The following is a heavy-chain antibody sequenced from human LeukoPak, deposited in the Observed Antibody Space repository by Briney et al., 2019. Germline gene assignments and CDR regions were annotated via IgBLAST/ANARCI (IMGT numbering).Heavy chain of an antibody. CDR2: SAIPGNNI. V-gene: IGHV3-23*03. CDR3: AKEVYYFDTSGLYSFAFDI. Sequence: GGSLRLSCAASGFTFNNYVMSWVRQVPGKGLEWVSSAIPGNNIYYADSVKGRFTISRDNSKNTLDLQMNSLRAEDTAVYYCAKEVYYFDTSGLYSFAFDIWGQGTMVTVPS. D-gene: IGHD3-22*01. CDR1: GFTFNNYV. J-gene: IGHJ3*02.